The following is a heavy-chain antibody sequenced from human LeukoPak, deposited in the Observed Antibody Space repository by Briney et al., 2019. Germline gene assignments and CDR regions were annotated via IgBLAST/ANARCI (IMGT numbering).Heavy chain of an antibody. J-gene: IGHJ6*02. CDR2: IIPIFGTA. D-gene: IGHD2-2*02. V-gene: IGHV1-69*13. CDR1: GGTFSSYA. CDR3: ARASCSRTSCYILSYGMDL. Sequence: SVKVSCKASGGTFSSYAISWVRQAPGQGLEWMGGIIPIFGTANYAQKFQGRVTITADESTSTAYMELSSLRSEDTAVYYWARASCSRTSCYILSYGMDLWVQGTTVTV.